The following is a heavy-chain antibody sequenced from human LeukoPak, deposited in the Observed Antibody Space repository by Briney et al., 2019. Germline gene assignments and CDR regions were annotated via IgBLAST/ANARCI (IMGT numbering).Heavy chain of an antibody. CDR1: GFTFSSYA. V-gene: IGHV3-30*04. D-gene: IGHD3-22*01. CDR2: ISYDGSNK. J-gene: IGHJ4*02. Sequence: PGRSLRLSCAASGFTFSSYAVHWVRQAPGKGLEWVAVISYDGSNKYYADSVKGRFTISRDNSRNTLYLQMNSLRAEDTAVYYCARGNYYDSSGYYSPFDYWGQGTLVTVSS. CDR3: ARGNYYDSSGYYSPFDY.